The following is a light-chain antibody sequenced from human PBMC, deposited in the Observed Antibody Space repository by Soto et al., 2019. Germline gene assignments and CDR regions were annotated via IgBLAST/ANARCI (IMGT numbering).Light chain of an antibody. CDR1: NNDVGFYNY. CDR2: DVN. Sequence: QSALTQPRSVSGSPGQSVTISCTGTNNDVGFYNYVSWYQQQLGKAPKLLIYDVNKRPSGVPPRFSGSKSANTASLTISGLQAADEADYYCNSYAGSLVLFGGGTKVTVL. J-gene: IGLJ2*01. V-gene: IGLV2-11*01. CDR3: NSYAGSLVL.